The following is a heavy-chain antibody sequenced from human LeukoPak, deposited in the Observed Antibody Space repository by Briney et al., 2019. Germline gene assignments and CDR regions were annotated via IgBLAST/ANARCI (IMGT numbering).Heavy chain of an antibody. CDR2: INPNSGDT. Sequence: ASVKVSCKASGYTFTGYYMHWVRQAPGQGLEWMGWINPNSGDTNYAQKFQGRVTMTRDTSISTAYMELSRLRSDDTAVYYCARDGLTVPAAPLGTWFDPWGQGTLVTVSS. CDR3: ARDGLTVPAAPLGTWFDP. V-gene: IGHV1-2*02. J-gene: IGHJ5*02. CDR1: GYTFTGYY. D-gene: IGHD2-2*01.